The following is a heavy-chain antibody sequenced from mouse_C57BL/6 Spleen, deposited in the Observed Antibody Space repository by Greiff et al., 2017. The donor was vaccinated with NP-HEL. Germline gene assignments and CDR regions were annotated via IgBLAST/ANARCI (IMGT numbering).Heavy chain of an antibody. CDR1: GYTFPSYD. CDR3: AESDRYAMDY. Sequence: QVQLQQSGPELVKPGASVKLSCKASGYTFPSYDTNWVKQRPGQGLEWIGWIYPRDGSTKYNEKFKGKATLTVDTSSSTAYMELHSLTSEDSAVYFCAESDRYAMDYWGQGTSVTVSS. J-gene: IGHJ4*01. V-gene: IGHV1-85*01. CDR2: IYPRDGST.